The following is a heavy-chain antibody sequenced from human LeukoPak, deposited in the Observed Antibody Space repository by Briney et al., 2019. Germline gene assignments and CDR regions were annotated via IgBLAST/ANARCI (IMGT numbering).Heavy chain of an antibody. J-gene: IGHJ1*01. D-gene: IGHD3-9*01. Sequence: SETLSLTCTVSGGSISGYYWTWVRQPPGKGLEWIGYIYYSGSTNYSPSLKSRVTISVDASNNRFSLSLKSVTAADTATYYCASEQAYYLLPGHYKTEYFLQWGQGSLVTVSS. CDR3: ASEQAYYLLPGHYKTEYFLQ. CDR1: GGSISGYY. V-gene: IGHV4-59*12. CDR2: IYYSGST.